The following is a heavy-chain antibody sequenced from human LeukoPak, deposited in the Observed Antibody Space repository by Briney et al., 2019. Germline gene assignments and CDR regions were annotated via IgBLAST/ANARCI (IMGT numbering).Heavy chain of an antibody. Sequence: PGGSLRLSCAASGISFRSYGMHWVRQAPGKGLEWVTFIWYDAGNKYYAESVKGRFTISRDNSRNTVFLQMNSLRAEDTAIYYCATEISTHYFGSWGQGTLVTVSS. CDR2: IWYDAGNK. V-gene: IGHV3-30*02. J-gene: IGHJ4*02. CDR1: GISFRSYG. CDR3: ATEISTHYFGS.